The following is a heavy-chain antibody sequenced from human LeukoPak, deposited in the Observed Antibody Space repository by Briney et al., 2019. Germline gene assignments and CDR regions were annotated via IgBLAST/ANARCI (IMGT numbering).Heavy chain of an antibody. CDR1: GFDFSTYS. Sequence: GGSLRLSCAASGFDFSTYSMYWVRQAPGKGLEWVSGISGSGDNTNYADSVKGRFTISRDNSKNTLSLQMSSLRVEDTAVYYCARDRSCTGGSCYMDVWGRGTTVTVSS. CDR3: ARDRSCTGGSCYMDV. D-gene: IGHD2-15*01. J-gene: IGHJ6*03. V-gene: IGHV3-23*01. CDR2: ISGSGDNT.